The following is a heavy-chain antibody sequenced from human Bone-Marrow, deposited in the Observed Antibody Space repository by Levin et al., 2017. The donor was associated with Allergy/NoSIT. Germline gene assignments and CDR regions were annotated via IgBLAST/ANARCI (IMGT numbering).Heavy chain of an antibody. V-gene: IGHV3-30-3*01. J-gene: IGHJ4*02. CDR2: ISYDGSNK. CDR1: GFTFSSYA. Sequence: PGGSLRLSCAASGFTFSSYAMHWVRQAPGKGLEWVAVISYDGSNKYYADSVKGRFTISRDNSKNTLYLQMNSLRAEDTAVYYCARDVVRTTVVTPGYFDYWGQGTLVTVSS. D-gene: IGHD4-23*01. CDR3: ARDVVRTTVVTPGYFDY.